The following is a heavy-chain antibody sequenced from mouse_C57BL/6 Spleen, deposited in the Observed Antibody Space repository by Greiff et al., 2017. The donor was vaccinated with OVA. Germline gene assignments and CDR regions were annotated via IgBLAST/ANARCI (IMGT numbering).Heavy chain of an antibody. CDR1: GFTFSSYA. CDR3: TRDDDYDGLFDY. D-gene: IGHD2-4*01. J-gene: IGHJ2*01. CDR2: ISSGGDYI. Sequence: EVQVVESGEGLVKPGGSLKLSCAASGFTFSSYAMSWVRQTPEKRLEWVAYISSGGDYIYYADTVKGRFTISRDNARNTLYLQMSSLKSEDTAMYYCTRDDDYDGLFDYWGQGTTLTVSS. V-gene: IGHV5-9-1*02.